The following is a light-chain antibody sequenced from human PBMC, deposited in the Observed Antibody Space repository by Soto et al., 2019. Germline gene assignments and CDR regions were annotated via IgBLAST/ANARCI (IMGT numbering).Light chain of an antibody. J-gene: IGKJ2*01. CDR3: QQYNSYLYT. CDR2: DAS. CDR1: QSTSSW. V-gene: IGKV1-5*01. Sequence: DIQMTQSPSTLSASVGDRVTITCRASQSTSSWLAWYQQKPGKAPKLLIYDASSLESGVPSRFSRSGSGTEFTLTISSLQPDDFATYYCQQYNSYLYTFGQGTKVDIK.